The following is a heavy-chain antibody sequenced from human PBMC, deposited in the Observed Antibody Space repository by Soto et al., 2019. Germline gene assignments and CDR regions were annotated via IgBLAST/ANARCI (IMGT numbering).Heavy chain of an antibody. Sequence: PSATLSLTCTISGGSISVYYWSWIRQSPRQGLEWIGYVYDNGRPYYSPSLKSRVTISADTSKNQISLKLTSATAADTAVYYCARGVGSSPPRYWGRGTLVTVSS. CDR3: ARGVGSSPPRY. CDR1: GGSISVYY. CDR2: VYDNGRP. J-gene: IGHJ4*02. V-gene: IGHV4-59*01. D-gene: IGHD3-9*01.